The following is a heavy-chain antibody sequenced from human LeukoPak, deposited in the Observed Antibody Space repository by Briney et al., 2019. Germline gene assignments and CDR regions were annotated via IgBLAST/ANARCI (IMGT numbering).Heavy chain of an antibody. V-gene: IGHV4-39*01. Sequence: SETLSLTCTVSGASISSSTDYWGWIRQPPGKGLEWIANIYYSGSTYYNPSLKSRVTISVDTSKNQFSLKLSSVTAADTAVYYCARYPPTTVWRPRSPRGAFDIWGQGTMVTVSS. J-gene: IGHJ3*02. D-gene: IGHD4-17*01. CDR2: IYYSGST. CDR3: ARYPPTTVWRPRSPRGAFDI. CDR1: GASISSSTDY.